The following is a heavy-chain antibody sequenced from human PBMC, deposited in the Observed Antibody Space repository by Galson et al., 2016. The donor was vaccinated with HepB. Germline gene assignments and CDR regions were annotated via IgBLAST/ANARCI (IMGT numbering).Heavy chain of an antibody. CDR1: GFTFNIHS. CDR2: ISAGGRLK. CDR3: ARERQHGYAPVDY. J-gene: IGHJ4*02. V-gene: IGHV3-30*04. Sequence: SLRLSCAASGFTFNIHSIHWVRQAPGKGLEWVAVISAGGRLKYYADSVKGRFTTSRDNTENIVFLQMNSLRRDDTAVYYCARERQHGYAPVDYWGQGTLVTVTS. D-gene: IGHD5-12*01.